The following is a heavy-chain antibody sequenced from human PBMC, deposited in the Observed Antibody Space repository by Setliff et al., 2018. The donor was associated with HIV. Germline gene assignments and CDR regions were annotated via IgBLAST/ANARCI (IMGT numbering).Heavy chain of an antibody. CDR3: AKAGPTCRSSTCDEGYYFDS. J-gene: IGHJ4*02. D-gene: IGHD2-2*01. CDR2: IDHRAST. V-gene: IGHV4-34*01. Sequence: SETLSLTCAVYGGSFSGYYWGWICLAPGEGLEWIGEIDHRASTNYNPTLKSRVTISVDTSKNDFSLRLTSVTAADTALYYCAKAGPTCRSSTCDEGYYFDSWGQGALVTVSS. CDR1: GGSFSGYY.